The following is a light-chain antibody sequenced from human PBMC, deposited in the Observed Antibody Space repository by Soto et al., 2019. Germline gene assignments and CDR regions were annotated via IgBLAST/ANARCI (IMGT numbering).Light chain of an antibody. CDR2: EVN. CDR3: SSYAGSSNV. V-gene: IGLV2-8*01. J-gene: IGLJ1*01. Sequence: QSALTQPPSASGFPGQSVAISCTGTSSDVGGYNYVSWYQQHPGKAPKLMIYEVNKRPSGVPDRFSGSKSGNTASLTVSGLHAEDEADYSCSSYAGSSNVFGTGTKLTVL. CDR1: SSDVGGYNY.